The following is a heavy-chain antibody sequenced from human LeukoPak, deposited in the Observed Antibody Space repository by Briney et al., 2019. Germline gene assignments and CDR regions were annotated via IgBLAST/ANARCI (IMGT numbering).Heavy chain of an antibody. CDR3: TTGNFGPY. CDR1: GFTFSSYS. D-gene: IGHD3-10*01. Sequence: GGSLRLSCAASGFTFSSYSMNWVRQAPGKGLEWVGRIKRKTEGGTTDYVAPVKGRFIISRDDSKNTLYLQMNSLKTEDTAFYYCTTGNFGPYWGQGTLVTVSS. CDR2: IKRKTEGGTT. J-gene: IGHJ4*02. V-gene: IGHV3-15*07.